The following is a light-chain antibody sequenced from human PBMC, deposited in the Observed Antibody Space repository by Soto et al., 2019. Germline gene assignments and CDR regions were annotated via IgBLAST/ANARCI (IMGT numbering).Light chain of an antibody. CDR3: QQYDSFST. J-gene: IGKJ2*01. V-gene: IGKV1-5*01. CDR1: QSISNY. Sequence: DIQMSQSPSTLSASVGDRVTITCRASQSISNYLAWYQQKPGNAPKLLISDASTLESGVPSRFSGSGSGTEFTLTISSLQPDDFATYHCQQYDSFSTFGQGTKLEIK. CDR2: DAS.